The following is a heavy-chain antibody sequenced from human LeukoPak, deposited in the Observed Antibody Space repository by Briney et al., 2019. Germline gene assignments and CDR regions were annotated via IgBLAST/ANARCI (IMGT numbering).Heavy chain of an antibody. J-gene: IGHJ4*02. CDR3: ARASGWAEGY. D-gene: IGHD1-1*01. CDR2: INHSGST. Sequence: SETLSLTCAVYGGSFSGYYWSWIRQPPGKGLEWIGEINHSGSTNYNPSLKSRVTISVDTSKNQFSLKLSSVTAADTAVYYCARASGWAEGYWGQGTLVTVSS. CDR1: GGSFSGYY. V-gene: IGHV4-34*01.